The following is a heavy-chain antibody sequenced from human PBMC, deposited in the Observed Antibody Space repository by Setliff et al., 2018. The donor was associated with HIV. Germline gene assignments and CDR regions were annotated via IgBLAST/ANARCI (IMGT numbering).Heavy chain of an antibody. J-gene: IGHJ3*01. CDR1: GYTFTSYA. V-gene: IGHV1-3*01. Sequence: GASVKVSCKASGYTFTSYAMHWVRQAPGRRLEWMGWIDAGNGNTKYSQKFQGRVTITRDTSASTAYMELSSLRSEDTAVYYCARDNYYDSSGPGLFNWGQGTMVTVSS. CDR3: ARDNYYDSSGPGLFN. D-gene: IGHD3-22*01. CDR2: IDAGNGNT.